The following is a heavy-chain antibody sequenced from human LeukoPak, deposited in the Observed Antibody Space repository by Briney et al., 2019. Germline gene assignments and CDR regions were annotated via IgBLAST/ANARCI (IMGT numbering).Heavy chain of an antibody. CDR2: IYHSGST. J-gene: IGHJ5*02. V-gene: IGHV4-39*07. D-gene: IGHD5-12*01. Sequence: SETLSLTCTVSGGSISSSSYYWGWIRQPPGKGLEWIGSIYHSGSTYYNPSLKSRVTISVDTSKNQFSLKLSSVTAADTAVYYCARLRDTDIVATIRSGFDPWGQGTLVTVSS. CDR1: GGSISSSSYY. CDR3: ARLRDTDIVATIRSGFDP.